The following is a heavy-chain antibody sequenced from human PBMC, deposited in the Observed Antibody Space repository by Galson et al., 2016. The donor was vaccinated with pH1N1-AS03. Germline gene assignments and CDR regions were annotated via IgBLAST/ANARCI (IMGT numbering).Heavy chain of an antibody. CDR1: GYKFTNYW. J-gene: IGHJ4*02. CDR3: ARRVSYTGSYPLDY. CDR2: IYPGDSDT. V-gene: IGHV5-51*01. D-gene: IGHD1-26*01. Sequence: QSGAEVKKPGESLKISCKGSGYKFTNYWTGWVRQMPGQGLEWMGSIYPGDSDTRYSPSFQGQVTISADKSISTAYLQWCSLKASDTAMYYCARRVSYTGSYPLDYWGQGTLVTVSS.